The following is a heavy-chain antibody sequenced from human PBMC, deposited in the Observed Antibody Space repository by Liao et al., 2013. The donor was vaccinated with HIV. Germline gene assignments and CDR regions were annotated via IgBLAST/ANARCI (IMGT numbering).Heavy chain of an antibody. CDR3: ARGGVEGMSWYYYYLDV. Sequence: QVQLQESGPGLVKPSETLSLTCTVSGGSISSYYWTWIRQPAGKGLEWIGRIYTNGITNYTPSLSSRVTMSVDTSKNQFSLNLTSVTAADTAVYYCARGGVEGMSWYYYYLDVWGKGTTVTVSS. D-gene: IGHD2-21*01. CDR1: GGSISSYY. CDR2: IYTNGIT. V-gene: IGHV4-4*07. J-gene: IGHJ6*03.